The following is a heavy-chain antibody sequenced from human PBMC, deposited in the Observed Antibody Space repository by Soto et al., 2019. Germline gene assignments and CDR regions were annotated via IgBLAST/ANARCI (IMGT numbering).Heavy chain of an antibody. CDR1: GSSISRDSW. D-gene: IGHD2-21*02. J-gene: IGHJ4*02. Sequence: SETLSLTCAVSGSSISRDSWWGWIRQSPGKGLEWIGYIHYSEGTLYNPSLRSRVIMSLDTPKNQFSLKVTSVTAVDSAIYYCTRKTAGYHPFDNGGQGTQVTVSS. CDR2: IHYSEGT. V-gene: IGHV4-28*01. CDR3: TRKTAGYHPFDN.